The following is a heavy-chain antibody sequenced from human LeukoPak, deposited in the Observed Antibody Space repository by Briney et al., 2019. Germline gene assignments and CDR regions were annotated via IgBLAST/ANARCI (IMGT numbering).Heavy chain of an antibody. V-gene: IGHV4-39*01. J-gene: IGHJ5*02. CDR3: STYTTSSGSFDP. CDR1: GGSIISSDYY. D-gene: IGHD2-2*02. CDR2: IYYSGTT. Sequence: SETLSLTCTVSGGSIISSDYYWAWLRQPPGKGLECIGTIYYSGTTYHNPSRKRRVTVSVETSKNPFSLRLSSVTAADTAVYYCSTYTTSSGSFDPWGQGTLVTVSS.